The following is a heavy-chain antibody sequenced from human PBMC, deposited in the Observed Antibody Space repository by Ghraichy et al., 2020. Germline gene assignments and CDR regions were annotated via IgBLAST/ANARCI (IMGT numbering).Heavy chain of an antibody. Sequence: SVKVSCKASGGTFSSYAISWVRQAPGQGLEWMGGIIPIFGTANYAQKFQGRVTITADKSTSTAYMELSSLRSEDTAVYYCASGATVTTTPYYYYYGMDVWGQGTTVTVSS. V-gene: IGHV1-69*06. D-gene: IGHD4-17*01. CDR2: IIPIFGTA. J-gene: IGHJ6*02. CDR1: GGTFSSYA. CDR3: ASGATVTTTPYYYYYGMDV.